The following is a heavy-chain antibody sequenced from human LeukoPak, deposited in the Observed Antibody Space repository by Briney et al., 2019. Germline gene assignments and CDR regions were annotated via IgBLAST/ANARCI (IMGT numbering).Heavy chain of an antibody. J-gene: IGHJ4*02. V-gene: IGHV3-23*01. CDR2: ISASGGST. CDR3: ARSSSSWDYFDY. Sequence: GGSLRLSCAASGFTFSFAAMTWVRQGPGKGLEWVSLISASGGSTYYADSVKGRFTISRDNAKNSLYLQMNSLRDEDTAVYYCARSSSSWDYFDYWGQGTLVTVSS. CDR1: GFTFSFAA. D-gene: IGHD6-13*01.